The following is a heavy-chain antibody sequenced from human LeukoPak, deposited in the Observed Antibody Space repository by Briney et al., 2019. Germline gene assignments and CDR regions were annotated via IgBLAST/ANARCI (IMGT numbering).Heavy chain of an antibody. CDR2: IWYDGSNK. D-gene: IGHD3-22*01. CDR1: GFTFSSYG. J-gene: IGHJ3*02. CDR3: ARDSVPYYDSSGYYWTDAFDI. Sequence: GGSLRLSCAASGFTFSSYGMHWVRQAPGKGLEWVAVIWYDGSNKYYADSVKGRFTISRDNSKNTLYLQMNSLRAEDTAVYYCARDSVPYYDSSGYYWTDAFDIWGQGTMVTVSS. V-gene: IGHV3-33*01.